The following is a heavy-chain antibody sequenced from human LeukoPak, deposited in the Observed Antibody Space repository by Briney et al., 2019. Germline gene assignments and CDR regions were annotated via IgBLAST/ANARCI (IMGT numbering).Heavy chain of an antibody. CDR2: ISYDGSNK. CDR3: AKVVDGYSYGSYYFDY. Sequence: GGSLRLSCAASGFTFSSYGMHWVRQAPGKGLEWVAVISYDGSNKYYADSVKGRFTISRDNSKNTLYLQMNSLRAEDTAVYYCAKVVDGYSYGSYYFDYWGQGTLVTVSS. CDR1: GFTFSSYG. V-gene: IGHV3-30*18. J-gene: IGHJ4*02. D-gene: IGHD5-18*01.